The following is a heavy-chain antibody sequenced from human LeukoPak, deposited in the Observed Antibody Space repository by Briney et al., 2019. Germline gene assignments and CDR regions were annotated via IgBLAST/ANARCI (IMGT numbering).Heavy chain of an antibody. J-gene: IGHJ6*02. CDR1: GGSISSYY. CDR3: ARHVIGSSGRPHYYYGMDV. Sequence: TSETLSLTCTVSGGSISSYYWSWIRQPPGKGLEWIGYIYYSGSTNYNPSLKSRVTISVDTSKNQFSLKLSSVTAADTAVYYCARHVIGSSGRPHYYYGMDVWGQGTTVTVSS. CDR2: IYYSGST. V-gene: IGHV4-59*08. D-gene: IGHD5-12*01.